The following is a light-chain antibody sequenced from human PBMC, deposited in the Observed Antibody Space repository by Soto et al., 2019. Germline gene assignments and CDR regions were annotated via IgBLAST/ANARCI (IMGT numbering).Light chain of an antibody. J-gene: IGLJ3*02. CDR1: NSNIGSKD. CDR3: AAWDVTLSAV. CDR2: RNT. V-gene: IGLV1-47*01. Sequence: QSVLTQPPSASGTPGQRVNISCSGSNSNIGSKDVYWYQQLPGMAPKLLIYRNTQRPSGVPARFSGSKAGTSASLAISGLRSEDEAHYYCAAWDVTLSAVFGGGTKLTVL.